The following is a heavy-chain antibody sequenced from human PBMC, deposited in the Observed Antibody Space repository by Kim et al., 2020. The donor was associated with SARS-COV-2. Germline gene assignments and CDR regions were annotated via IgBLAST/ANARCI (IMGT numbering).Heavy chain of an antibody. V-gene: IGHV4-59*01. J-gene: IGHJ6*02. D-gene: IGHD4-17*01. Sequence: SETLSLTCTASGGSISSYYWSWIRQPPGKGLEWIGYIYYSGSTNYNPSLKSRVTISVDTSKNQFSLKLSSVTAADTAVYYCARAVYGGNSVYNYYCYGMGVWGRETTVTVSS. CDR1: GGSISSYY. CDR3: ARAVYGGNSVYNYYCYGMGV. CDR2: IYYSGST.